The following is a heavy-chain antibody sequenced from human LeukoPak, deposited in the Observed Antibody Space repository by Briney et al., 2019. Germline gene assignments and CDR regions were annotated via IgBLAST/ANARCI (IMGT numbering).Heavy chain of an antibody. Sequence: QPGGSLRLSCAASGFIFKNHWMHWVRQAPGKGLVWVSRINSDGSTTNYADSVKGRFTISRDNARNTLYLEMNNLRAEDTAVYYCTRGCDGGCYGLWYWGQGILATVSS. V-gene: IGHV3-74*01. CDR2: INSDGSTT. CDR3: TRGCDGGCYGLWY. J-gene: IGHJ4*02. D-gene: IGHD2-21*02. CDR1: GFIFKNHW.